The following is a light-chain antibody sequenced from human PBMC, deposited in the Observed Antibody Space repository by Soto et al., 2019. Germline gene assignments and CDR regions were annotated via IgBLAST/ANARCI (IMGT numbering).Light chain of an antibody. CDR1: SSNIGAGYD. V-gene: IGLV1-40*01. J-gene: IGLJ2*01. Sequence: QAVVTQPPSVSGAPGQRVTISCTGSSSNIGAGYDVHWYQQLPGTAPKLLIFGNSNRPSGVPDRFSGSKSGTSASLAITGLQPEDEADYCCQSYDSSLSGYVVFGGGTQLTVL. CDR3: QSYDSSLSGYVV. CDR2: GNS.